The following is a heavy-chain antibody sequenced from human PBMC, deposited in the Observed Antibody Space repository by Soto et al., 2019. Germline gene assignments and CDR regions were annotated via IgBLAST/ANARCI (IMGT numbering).Heavy chain of an antibody. D-gene: IGHD3-16*01. CDR2: ISYDGSNK. V-gene: IGHV3-30*18. J-gene: IGHJ6*02. Sequence: GGSLRLSXAASGFTFSSYGMHWVRQAPGKGLEWVAVISYDGSNKYYADSVKGRFTISRDNSKSTLYLQMNSLRAEDTAVYYCAKDIVPITFGGVMTYYYYYGMDVWGQGTTVTVSS. CDR3: AKDIVPITFGGVMTYYYYYGMDV. CDR1: GFTFSSYG.